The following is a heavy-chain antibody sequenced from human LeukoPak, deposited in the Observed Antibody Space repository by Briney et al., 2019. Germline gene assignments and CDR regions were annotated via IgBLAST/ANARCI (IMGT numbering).Heavy chain of an antibody. D-gene: IGHD1-14*01. CDR2: ISSSSSYI. CDR1: GFTFGGFN. Sequence: GGSLRLSCAASGFTFGGFNMNWVRQAPGLGLEWVASISSSSSYIYNADSVKGRFTISRDNAKNSLYLQMRSLRAEDTAVYYCARDGAGHYFDYWGQGTLVSVSS. V-gene: IGHV3-21*04. J-gene: IGHJ4*02. CDR3: ARDGAGHYFDY.